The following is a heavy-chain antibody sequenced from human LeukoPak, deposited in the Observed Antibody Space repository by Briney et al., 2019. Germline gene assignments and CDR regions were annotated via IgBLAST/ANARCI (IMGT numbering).Heavy chain of an antibody. J-gene: IGHJ4*02. CDR1: GDAISTDY. V-gene: IGHV4-4*08. CDR2: IANGRT. CDR3: ARDKAHTYGYYFDP. D-gene: IGHD3-10*01. Sequence: SETLSLTCTVSGDAISTDYWNWIRQTPGKVLEWIGHIANGRTDYNPSLKSRVFISVDTSKNQISLKLTSVTAADTAVYFCARDKAHTYGYYFDPWGQGTQVLVSS.